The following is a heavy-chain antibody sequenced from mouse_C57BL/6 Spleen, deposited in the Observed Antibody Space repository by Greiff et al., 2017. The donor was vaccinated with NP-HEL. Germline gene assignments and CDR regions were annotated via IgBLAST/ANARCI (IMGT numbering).Heavy chain of an antibody. CDR1: GFTFSSYA. CDR3: ARDRGFYYYGSSHEGFAY. V-gene: IGHV5-4*01. J-gene: IGHJ3*01. D-gene: IGHD1-1*01. CDR2: ISDGGSYT. Sequence: EVKVVESGGGLVKPGGSLKLSCAASGFTFSSYAMSWVRQTPEKRLEWVATISDGGSYTYYPDNVKGRFTISRDNAKNNLYLQMSHLKSEDTAMYYCARDRGFYYYGSSHEGFAYWGQGTLVTVSA.